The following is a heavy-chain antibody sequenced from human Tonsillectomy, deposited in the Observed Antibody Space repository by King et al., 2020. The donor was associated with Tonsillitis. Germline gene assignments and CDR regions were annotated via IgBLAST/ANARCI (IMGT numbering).Heavy chain of an antibody. V-gene: IGHV3-53*01. CDR2: LYRGGST. CDR1: GLTISNNV. Sequence: VQLVESGGRLVQPGGALRLSCAASGLTISNNVMSRVRQGPGKRHEWCSVLYRGGSTYYVDSVKGRCIISRDISNNTLYLQMNSLRAEDTAVYYCATLSSFDYWGQGTLVTVSS. CDR3: ATLSSFDY. J-gene: IGHJ4*02. D-gene: IGHD3-16*02.